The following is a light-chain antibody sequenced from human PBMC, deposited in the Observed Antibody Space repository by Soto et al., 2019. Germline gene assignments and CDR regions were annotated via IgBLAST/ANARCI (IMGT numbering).Light chain of an antibody. CDR2: GAS. CDR3: QQYNNWAYT. V-gene: IGKV3-15*01. Sequence: EIVMTQSPATLPVSPGERATLSCRASQSVSSNLAWYQQKPGQAPRLLIYGASTRATGIPARFSGSGSGTEFTLTISSLQSEDFAVYYCQQYNNWAYTFGQGTKVDIK. CDR1: QSVSSN. J-gene: IGKJ2*01.